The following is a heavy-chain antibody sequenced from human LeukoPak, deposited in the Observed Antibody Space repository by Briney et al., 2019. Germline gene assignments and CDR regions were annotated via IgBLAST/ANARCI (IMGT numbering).Heavy chain of an antibody. Sequence: SETLSLTCAVYGGSFSGYYWSWIRQPPGKGLEWIGEINHSGSTNYNPSLKSRVTISVDTSKNQFSLKLSSVTAADTTMYYCARGQDSSSPNFDYWGQGTLVTVSS. J-gene: IGHJ4*02. D-gene: IGHD6-13*01. CDR2: INHSGST. V-gene: IGHV4-34*01. CDR1: GGSFSGYY. CDR3: ARGQDSSSPNFDY.